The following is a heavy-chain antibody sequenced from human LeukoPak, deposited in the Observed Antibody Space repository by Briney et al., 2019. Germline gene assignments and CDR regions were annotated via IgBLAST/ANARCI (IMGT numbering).Heavy chain of an antibody. D-gene: IGHD5-18*01. J-gene: IGHJ4*02. CDR2: INPNSGAT. CDR1: GYTFTAYY. Sequence: GASVKVSCKASGYTFTAYYIHWVRQAPGQGPECMGWINPNSGATNYAQKFQGRVTMTRDTSISTAYMELSRLRSDDTAVYYCAREIHYYFDYWGQGTLVTVSS. V-gene: IGHV1-2*02. CDR3: AREIHYYFDY.